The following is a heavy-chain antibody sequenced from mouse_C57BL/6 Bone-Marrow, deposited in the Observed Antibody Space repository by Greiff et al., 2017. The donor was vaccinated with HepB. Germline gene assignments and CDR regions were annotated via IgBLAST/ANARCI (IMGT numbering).Heavy chain of an antibody. CDR2: IDPEDGET. D-gene: IGHD2-3*01. J-gene: IGHJ3*01. CDR3: ARDDGYYRFAY. CDR1: GFNINDYY. Sequence: EVPLQESGAELVKPGASVKLSCPASGFNINDYYMHWVKQKTEQGLAWIGRIDPEDGETKYAPKCQGKTTITADTSSNTAYLQLNSVTSEDTAVYYCARDDGYYRFAYWGQGTLVTVSA. V-gene: IGHV14-2*01.